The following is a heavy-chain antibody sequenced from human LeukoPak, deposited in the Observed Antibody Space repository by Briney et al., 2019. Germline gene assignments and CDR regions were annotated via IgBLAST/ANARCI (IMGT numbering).Heavy chain of an antibody. J-gene: IGHJ4*02. D-gene: IGHD2-15*01. CDR1: GLTFSSYA. V-gene: IGHV3-64D*09. CDR2: ITSTGGTT. CDR3: VKRSCSGGTCPLDY. Sequence: GGSLRLSCSASGLTFSSYALSWVRQAPGKGPEYVSGITSTGGTTYYADSVKGRFTISRDNSENTLYLQMSSLRPEDTALYYCVKRSCSGGTCPLDYWGQGTLVTVSS.